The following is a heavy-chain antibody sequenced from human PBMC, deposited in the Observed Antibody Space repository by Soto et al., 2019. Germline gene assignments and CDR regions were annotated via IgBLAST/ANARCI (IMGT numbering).Heavy chain of an antibody. CDR3: ARDRDSSWYRNYYGMDV. CDR1: GFTIDDSA. D-gene: IGHD6-13*01. J-gene: IGHJ6*02. Sequence: PGGSLRLSCAASGFTIDDSAMHWVRQAPGKGLEWVAGISWNSDIIAYAESVKGRFAISRDNAKNSLYLQMNSLRAEHTAVYYCARDRDSSWYRNYYGMDVWGQGTTVTVSS. V-gene: IGHV3-9*01. CDR2: ISWNSDII.